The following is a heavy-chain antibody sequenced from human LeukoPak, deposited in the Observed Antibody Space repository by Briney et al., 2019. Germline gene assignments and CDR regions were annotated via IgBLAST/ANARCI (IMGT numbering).Heavy chain of an antibody. V-gene: IGHV1-2*02. CDR2: INRNSGGT. D-gene: IGHD2-2*01. CDR3: ASVQLLGNWFDP. Sequence: GSVRVSCTASGYTFTGYYMHWVRQAPGQGLEWMGWINRNSGGTNYAQKFQGRVTMTRDTSISTVYMEMNSLRSDDTAVYYCASVQLLGNWFDPWGQGTLVTVSS. CDR1: GYTFTGYY. J-gene: IGHJ5*02.